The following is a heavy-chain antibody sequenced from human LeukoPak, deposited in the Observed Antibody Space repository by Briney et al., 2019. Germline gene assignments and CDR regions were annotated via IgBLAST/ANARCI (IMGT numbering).Heavy chain of an antibody. CDR3: ASFSGSLDY. D-gene: IGHD3-22*01. Sequence: PGGSLRLSCAASGFTFSSYDMHWVRQATGKGLEWASAIGTAGDTYYPGSVKGRFTISRDNSKNTLYLQMNSLRAEDTAVYYCASFSGSLDYWGQGTLVTVSS. CDR2: IGTAGDT. CDR1: GFTFSSYD. V-gene: IGHV3-13*01. J-gene: IGHJ4*02.